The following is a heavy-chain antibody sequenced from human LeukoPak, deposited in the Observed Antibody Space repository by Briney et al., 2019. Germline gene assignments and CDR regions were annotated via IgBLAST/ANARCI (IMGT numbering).Heavy chain of an antibody. CDR3: AMGVDY. V-gene: IGHV4-38-2*02. CDR1: GYSISSGYS. D-gene: IGHD3-16*01. Sequence: SETLSLTCTVSGYSISSGYSWGWIRQPPGKGLEWIGSIYHSETPSYNPSLKSRVTISVDTSKNQFSLRLTSMTAADTAVYYCAMGVDYWGQGTLVTVSS. CDR2: IYHSETP. J-gene: IGHJ4*02.